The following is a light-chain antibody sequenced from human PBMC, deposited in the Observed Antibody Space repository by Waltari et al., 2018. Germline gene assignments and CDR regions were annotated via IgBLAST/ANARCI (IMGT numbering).Light chain of an antibody. J-gene: IGLJ3*02. CDR1: SSDIGGYDI. Sequence: QSALTQPASVSGSPGQSITISCTGASSDIGGYDIVSWYQQHPGNAPKLIIFDVSNRPSGVSNRFSGSKSGNTASLTISGLQVEDEADYYCCSFTSSSTWVFGGGTKLTVL. CDR2: DVS. CDR3: CSFTSSSTWV. V-gene: IGLV2-14*03.